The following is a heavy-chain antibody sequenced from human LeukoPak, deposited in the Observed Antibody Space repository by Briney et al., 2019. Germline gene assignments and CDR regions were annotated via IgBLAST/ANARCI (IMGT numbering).Heavy chain of an antibody. J-gene: IGHJ4*02. CDR2: IYTSGST. CDR3: AREVPAARMIDY. V-gene: IGHV4-4*07. CDR1: GGSISSYY. Sequence: SETLSLTCTVSGGSISSYYWSWLRQPAGKGLEWIGRIYTSGSTNYNPSLKSRVTMSVDTSKNHFSLKLSSVTAADTAVYYCAREVPAARMIDYWGQGTLVTVSS. D-gene: IGHD2-2*01.